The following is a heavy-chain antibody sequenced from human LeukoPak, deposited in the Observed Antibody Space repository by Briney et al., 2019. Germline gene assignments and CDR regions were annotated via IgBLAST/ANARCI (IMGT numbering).Heavy chain of an antibody. CDR3: ATLTYKYYYGMDV. Sequence: ASVKVSCKASGYTFTGYYMHWVRQAPGQGLEWMGWINPNSGGTNYAQKFQGRVTMTRDTSISTAYMELSRLRSEDTAVYYCATLTYKYYYGMDVWGQGTTVTVSS. J-gene: IGHJ6*02. V-gene: IGHV1-2*02. CDR1: GYTFTGYY. D-gene: IGHD3-9*01. CDR2: INPNSGGT.